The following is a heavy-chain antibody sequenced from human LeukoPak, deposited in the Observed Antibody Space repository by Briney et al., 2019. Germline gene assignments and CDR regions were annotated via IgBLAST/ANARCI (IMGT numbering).Heavy chain of an antibody. J-gene: IGHJ4*02. CDR3: ARAGVYDVFDY. CDR1: GFTFGSYS. D-gene: IGHD6-13*01. Sequence: GGSLRLSCAASGFTFGSYSMNWVRQAPGKGLEWVSSISSSSSYIYYADSVKGRFTISRDNAKNSLYLQMNSLRAEDTAVYYCARAGVYDVFDYWGQGTLVTVSS. V-gene: IGHV3-21*01. CDR2: ISSSSSYI.